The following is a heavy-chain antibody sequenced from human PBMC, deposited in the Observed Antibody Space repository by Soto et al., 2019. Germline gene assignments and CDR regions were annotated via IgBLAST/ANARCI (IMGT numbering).Heavy chain of an antibody. V-gene: IGHV4-59*01. J-gene: IGHJ4*02. D-gene: IGHD2-21*02. Sequence: SETLSLTCTVSGGSISSYYWSWIRQPPGKGLEWIGYIYYSGSTNYNPSLKSRVTISVDTSKNQFSLKLSSVTAADTAVYYCARVLAYCGGDCPPRRFAYWGKGTLVTVPS. CDR3: ARVLAYCGGDCPPRRFAY. CDR2: IYYSGST. CDR1: GGSISSYY.